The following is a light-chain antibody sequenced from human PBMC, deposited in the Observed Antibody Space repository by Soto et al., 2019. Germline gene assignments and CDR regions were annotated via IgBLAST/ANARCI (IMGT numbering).Light chain of an antibody. CDR1: NSYIGNNY. V-gene: IGLV1-51*01. CDR2: DNN. CDR3: GTWDSSLSEGV. J-gene: IGLJ1*01. Sequence: QSVLTQPPSVSATPGQTVTISCSGSNSYIGNNYVSWYQQLPGTAPKLLIYDNNKRPSEIPDRFSGSKSGTSATLGITGLQTGDEADYYCGTWDSSLSEGVFGTGTKVTVL.